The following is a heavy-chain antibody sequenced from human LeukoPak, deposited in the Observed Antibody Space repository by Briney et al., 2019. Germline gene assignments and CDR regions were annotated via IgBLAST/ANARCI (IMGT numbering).Heavy chain of an antibody. Sequence: PGMYVTLSCAASRFTFDDYAMHWDRQAQGMGLEWVSGTSRDSSSIGYTDSVKGRFTISRDNAKNSLYLQMQSLRAEDMALYYCARGLHYYYDSSGYYNWFDPWGQGTLVTVSS. CDR3: ARGLHYYYDSSGYYNWFDP. D-gene: IGHD3-22*01. CDR1: RFTFDDYA. J-gene: IGHJ5*02. V-gene: IGHV3-9*03. CDR2: TSRDSSSI.